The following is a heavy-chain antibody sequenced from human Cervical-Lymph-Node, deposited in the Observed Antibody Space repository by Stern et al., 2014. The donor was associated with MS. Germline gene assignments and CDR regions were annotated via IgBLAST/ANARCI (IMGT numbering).Heavy chain of an antibody. V-gene: IGHV2-5*02. D-gene: IGHD6-6*01. CDR1: GFSLSTSGVG. J-gene: IGHJ4*02. CDR3: AHSRLREISEYSTSRYFDY. CDR2: IYWDEDK. Sequence: QITLKESGPTLVKPTQTLTLTCTFSGFSLSTSGVGVGWIRQPPGKALEWLALIYWDEDKRYSPSLKSRLTITKDTSKNQVVLTMTNMDPVDTATYYCAHSRLREISEYSTSRYFDYWGQGTLVTVSS.